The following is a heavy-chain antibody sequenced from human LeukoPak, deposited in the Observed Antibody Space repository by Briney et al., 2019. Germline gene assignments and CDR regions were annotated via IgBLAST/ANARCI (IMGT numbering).Heavy chain of an antibody. V-gene: IGHV4-30-4*08. CDR3: ASRYYDYVWGSYRSPFDY. Sequence: PSETLSLTCTVSGGSISSGDYYWSWIRQPPGKGLEWIGYIYYSGSTYYNPSLKSRVTISVDTSKNQFSLKLSSVTAADTAVYYCASRYYDYVWGSYRSPFDYWGQGTLVTVSS. J-gene: IGHJ4*02. CDR1: GGSISSGDYY. D-gene: IGHD3-16*02. CDR2: IYYSGST.